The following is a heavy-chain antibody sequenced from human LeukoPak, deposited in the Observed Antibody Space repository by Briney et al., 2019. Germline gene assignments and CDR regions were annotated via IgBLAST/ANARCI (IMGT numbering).Heavy chain of an antibody. D-gene: IGHD3-22*01. J-gene: IGHJ6*03. CDR2: IYYSGST. V-gene: IGHV4-59*12. Sequence: SETLSLTCTVSGGSISSYYWSWIRQPPGKGLEWIGYIYYSGSTNYNPSLKSRVTISVDTSKNQFSLKLSSVTAADTAVYYCAREEAYYYDSSGYSSAPYYYYYMDVWGKGTTVTVSS. CDR1: GGSISSYY. CDR3: AREEAYYYDSSGYSSAPYYYYYMDV.